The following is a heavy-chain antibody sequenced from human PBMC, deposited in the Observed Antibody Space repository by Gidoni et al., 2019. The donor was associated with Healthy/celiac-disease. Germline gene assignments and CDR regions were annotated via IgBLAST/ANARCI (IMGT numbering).Heavy chain of an antibody. Sequence: QVQLVPSGAEVKKPGSSVKVSCKASGGTFRSYAISWVRQAPGQGLEWKGGIIPIFGTANYAQKFQGRVTITADESTSTAYMELSSLRSEDTAVYYCARIWFGEFAGYGMDVWGQGTTVTVSS. D-gene: IGHD3-10*01. V-gene: IGHV1-69*01. J-gene: IGHJ6*02. CDR2: IIPIFGTA. CDR3: ARIWFGEFAGYGMDV. CDR1: GGTFRSYA.